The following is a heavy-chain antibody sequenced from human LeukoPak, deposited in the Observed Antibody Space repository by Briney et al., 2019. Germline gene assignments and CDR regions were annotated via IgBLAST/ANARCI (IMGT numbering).Heavy chain of an antibody. J-gene: IGHJ1*01. CDR1: GGSISSSSYY. D-gene: IGHD3-22*01. CDR3: ARRDSSGYYSPAEYFQH. Sequence: KTSETLSLTCTVSGGSISSSSYYWGWIRQPPGKGLEWIGSIYYSGSTYYNPSLKSRVTISVDTSKNQFSLKLSSVTAADTAVYYCARRDSSGYYSPAEYFQHWGQGTLVTVSS. CDR2: IYYSGST. V-gene: IGHV4-39*01.